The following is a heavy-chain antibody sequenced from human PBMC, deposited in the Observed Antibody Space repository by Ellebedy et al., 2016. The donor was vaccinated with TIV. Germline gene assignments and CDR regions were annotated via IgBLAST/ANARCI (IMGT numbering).Heavy chain of an antibody. J-gene: IGHJ4*02. CDR3: ARSSGSYADY. CDR2: ISYDGSNK. V-gene: IGHV3-30-3*01. CDR1: GFTFSSYA. Sequence: GGSLRLSXAASGFTFSSYAMHWVRQAPGKGLEWVAVISYDGSNKYYADSVKGRFTISRDNSKNTLYLQMNSLRAEDTAVYYCARSSGSYADYWGQGTLVTVSS. D-gene: IGHD1-26*01.